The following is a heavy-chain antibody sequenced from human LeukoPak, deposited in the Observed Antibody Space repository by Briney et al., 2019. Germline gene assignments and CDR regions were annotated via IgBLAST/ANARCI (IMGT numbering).Heavy chain of an antibody. CDR2: MNLDGSEK. J-gene: IGHJ4*02. D-gene: IGHD3-16*01. V-gene: IGHV3-7*01. Sequence: GGSLRLSCAASGFSFSSYWMTWVRQAPGKGLGWVANMNLDGSEKYYVDSVKGRFIISRDNAKNSLYLQMNSLTAEDTAIYYCARDDGFSCYSYWGQGTLVTVSS. CDR3: ARDDGFSCYSY. CDR1: GFSFSSYW.